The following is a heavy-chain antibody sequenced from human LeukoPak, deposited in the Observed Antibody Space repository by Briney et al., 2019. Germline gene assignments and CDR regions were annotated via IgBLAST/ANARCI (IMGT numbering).Heavy chain of an antibody. CDR3: ARGYCSGGSCSNPGFDY. V-gene: IGHV4-34*01. CDR1: GGSFSGYY. Sequence: SETLSLTCAVYGGSFSGYYWSWIRQPPGRGLEWIGEINHSGSTNYNPSLKSRVTISVDTSKNQFSLKLSSVTAADTAVYYCARGYCSGGSCSNPGFDYWGQGTLVTVSS. D-gene: IGHD2-15*01. CDR2: INHSGST. J-gene: IGHJ4*02.